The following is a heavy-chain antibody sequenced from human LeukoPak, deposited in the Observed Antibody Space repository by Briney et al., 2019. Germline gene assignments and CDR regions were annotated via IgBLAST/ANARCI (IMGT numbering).Heavy chain of an antibody. J-gene: IGHJ4*02. CDR3: ARRAPDSSGYYYIGD. CDR1: GDSISGGNYF. D-gene: IGHD3-22*01. CDR2: IYYSGSA. V-gene: IGHV4-39*01. Sequence: SETLSLTCTVSGDSISGGNYFWGWVRQPPGKGLEWIGSIYYSGSAYYSPSLRSRVTISVDTSKNQSSLKLSSVTATDTAVYYCARRAPDSSGYYYIGDWGQGTLVTVSS.